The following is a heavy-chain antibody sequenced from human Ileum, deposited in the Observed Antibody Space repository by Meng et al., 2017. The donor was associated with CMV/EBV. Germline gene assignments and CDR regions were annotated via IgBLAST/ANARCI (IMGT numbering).Heavy chain of an antibody. CDR1: GGSRTRGGYY. D-gene: IGHD2-2*03. V-gene: IGHV4-31*11. J-gene: IGHJ4*02. CDR2: IDSSGRT. CDR3: ARGPPLGF. Sequence: VQLQASGPGLVKPSQTLSLTCAASGGSRTRGGYYWSWGRQHRGEGLEWIGCIDSSGRTYSSPSLESRLTISGDTSKNQFSLKLTSVTAADTAVYYCARGPPLGFWGQGTLVTVSS.